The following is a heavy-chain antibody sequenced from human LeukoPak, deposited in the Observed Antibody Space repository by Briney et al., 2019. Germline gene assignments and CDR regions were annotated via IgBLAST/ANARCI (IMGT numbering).Heavy chain of an antibody. V-gene: IGHV3-11*04. D-gene: IGHD2-15*01. CDR1: GFTFSDYY. CDR3: AKDRGPDIVVVVAAAGYNWFDP. J-gene: IGHJ5*02. CDR2: ISSSGSTI. Sequence: GGSLRLSCAASGFTFSDYYMSWIRQAPGKGLEWVSYISSSGSTIKYADSVKGRFTISRDNAKNSLYLQMNSLRAEDTAVYYCAKDRGPDIVVVVAAAGYNWFDPWGQGTLVTVSS.